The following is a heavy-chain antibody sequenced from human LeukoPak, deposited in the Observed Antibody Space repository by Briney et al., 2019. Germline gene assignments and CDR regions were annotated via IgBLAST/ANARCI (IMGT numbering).Heavy chain of an antibody. D-gene: IGHD1-26*01. CDR3: AREAAVGATQFDY. CDR1: GFTVSSNY. CDR2: IYSGGNT. J-gene: IGHJ4*02. V-gene: IGHV3-66*01. Sequence: GGSLRLSCAASGFTVSSNYMSWVRQAPGKGLEWVSVIYSGGNTHYADSVKGRFNISRDNSKNTLYLQMNSLRAEDTAVYYCAREAAVGATQFDYWGQGTLVTVSS.